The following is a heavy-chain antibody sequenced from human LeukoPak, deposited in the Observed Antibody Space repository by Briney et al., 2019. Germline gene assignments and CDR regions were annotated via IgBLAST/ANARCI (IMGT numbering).Heavy chain of an antibody. CDR1: GGSISSYY. CDR3: ARHPALTYYDFWSGADNWFDP. CDR2: IYYSGST. D-gene: IGHD3-3*01. J-gene: IGHJ5*02. V-gene: IGHV4-59*08. Sequence: PSETLSLTCTVSGGSISSYYWSWIRQPPGKGLEWIGYIYYSGSTNYNPSLKSRVTISVDTSKNQFSLKLSSVTAADTAVYYCARHPALTYYDFWSGADNWFDPWGQGTLVTVSS.